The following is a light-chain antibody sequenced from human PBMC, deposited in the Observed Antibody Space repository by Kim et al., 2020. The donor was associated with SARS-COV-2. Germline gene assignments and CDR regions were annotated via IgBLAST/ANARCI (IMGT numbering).Light chain of an antibody. V-gene: IGLV2-8*01. J-gene: IGLJ2*01. CDR2: EVN. CDR1: SSDGGAYNY. Sequence: GQSVTISCTGTSSDGGAYNYVSWYQQHTGNAPKLMIYEVNQRPSGVPDRFSGSKSGNSASLSVSGLQAEDEDDYYCSSDAGTNNLVFGGGTQLTVL. CDR3: SSDAGTNNLV.